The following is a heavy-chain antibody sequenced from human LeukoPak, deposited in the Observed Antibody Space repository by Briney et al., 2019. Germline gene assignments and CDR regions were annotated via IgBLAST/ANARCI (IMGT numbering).Heavy chain of an antibody. CDR2: ISSSSSYI. Sequence: SGGSLRLSCAASGFTFSSYSMNWVRQAPRKGLEWVSSISSSSSYIYYADSVKGRFTISRDNAKNSLYLQMNSLRAEDTAVYYCARDRDSSWVYYYGMDVWGQGTTVTVSS. CDR3: ARDRDSSWVYYYGMDV. V-gene: IGHV3-21*01. J-gene: IGHJ6*02. D-gene: IGHD6-13*01. CDR1: GFTFSSYS.